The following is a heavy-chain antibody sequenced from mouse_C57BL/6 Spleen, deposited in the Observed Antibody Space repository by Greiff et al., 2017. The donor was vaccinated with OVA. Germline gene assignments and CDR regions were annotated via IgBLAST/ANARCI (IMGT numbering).Heavy chain of an antibody. CDR2: IWGDGST. CDR1: GFSLTSYG. J-gene: IGHJ3*01. CDR3: ATPYGNYPWFAY. Sequence: VMLVESGPGLVAPSQSLSITCTVSGFSLTSYGVSWVRQPPGKGLEWLGVIWGDGSTNYHSTLISRLSISKDNSTSQVYLKLNSLQTDDTATYYCATPYGNYPWFAYWGQGTLVTVSA. D-gene: IGHD2-1*01. V-gene: IGHV2-3*01.